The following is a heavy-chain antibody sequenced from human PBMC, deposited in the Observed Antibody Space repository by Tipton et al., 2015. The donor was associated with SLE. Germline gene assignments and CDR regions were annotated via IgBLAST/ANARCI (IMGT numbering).Heavy chain of an antibody. CDR1: GGSISSSSYY. J-gene: IGHJ3*01. CDR2: IYYSGST. D-gene: IGHD2-2*01. Sequence: LRLSCTVSGGSISSSSYYWGWIRQPPGKGLEWIGVIYYSGSTYYNPSLKSRVTISVDTSKNQFSLKLSSVTAADTAVYYCAGLCSSTSCYQGWGQGTMVTVSS. V-gene: IGHV4-39*07. CDR3: AGLCSSTSCYQG.